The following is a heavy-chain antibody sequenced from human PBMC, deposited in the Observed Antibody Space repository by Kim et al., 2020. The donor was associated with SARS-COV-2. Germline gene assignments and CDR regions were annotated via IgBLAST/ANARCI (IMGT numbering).Heavy chain of an antibody. CDR3: ASPSSSWSQWGAFDI. J-gene: IGHJ3*02. V-gene: IGHV4-31*03. Sequence: SETLSLTCTVSGGSISSGGYYWSWIRQHPGKGLEWIGYIYYSGSTYYNPSLKSRVTISVDTSKNQFSLKLSSVTAADTAVYYCASPSSSWSQWGAFDIWGQGTMVTVSS. CDR1: GGSISSGGYY. D-gene: IGHD6-13*01. CDR2: IYYSGST.